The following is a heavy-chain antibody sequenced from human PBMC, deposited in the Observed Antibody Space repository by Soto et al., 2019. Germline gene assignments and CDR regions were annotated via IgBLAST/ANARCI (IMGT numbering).Heavy chain of an antibody. CDR3: ARGPGGPDGPGDY. J-gene: IGHJ4*02. V-gene: IGHV1-3*01. D-gene: IGHD2-15*01. CDR2: INAGNGNT. Sequence: QVQLVQSGAEVKKPGASVKVSCMASGYTFTSYAMHWVRQAPGQRLEGMGWINAGNGNTKYSQKFQGRVTITRDTSASTAYMELSRLRSEDTAVYYCARGPGGPDGPGDYWGQGTLVTVSS. CDR1: GYTFTSYA.